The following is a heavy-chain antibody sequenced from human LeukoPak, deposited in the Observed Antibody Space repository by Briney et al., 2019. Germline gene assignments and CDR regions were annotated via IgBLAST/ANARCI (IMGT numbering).Heavy chain of an antibody. CDR1: GGSFSSRTYY. CDR2: VFYSGSS. J-gene: IGHJ4*02. CDR3: ARDGGSGWYDY. V-gene: IGHV4-39*02. D-gene: IGHD6-19*01. Sequence: SETLSLTCSVSGGSFSSRTYYWGWLRQSPGKGLEWIGSVFYSGSSYYNPSLKSRVTMSVDTSKNHFSLKLSSVTAADTAVYYCARDGGSGWYDYWGQGTLVTVSS.